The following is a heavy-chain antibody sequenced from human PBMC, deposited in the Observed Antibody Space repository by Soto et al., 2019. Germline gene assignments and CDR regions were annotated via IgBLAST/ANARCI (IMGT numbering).Heavy chain of an antibody. J-gene: IGHJ6*03. V-gene: IGHV4-31*03. D-gene: IGHD5-12*01. CDR1: GGSISSGGYY. CDR2: IYYSGST. CDR3: AGIVATTPKNTKDYYYMDV. Sequence: SETLSLTCTVSGGSISSGGYYWSWIRQHPGKGLEWIGYIYYSGSTYYNPSLKSRVTISVDTSKNQFSLKLSSVTAADTAVYYCAGIVATTPKNTKDYYYMDVWGKGTTVTVSS.